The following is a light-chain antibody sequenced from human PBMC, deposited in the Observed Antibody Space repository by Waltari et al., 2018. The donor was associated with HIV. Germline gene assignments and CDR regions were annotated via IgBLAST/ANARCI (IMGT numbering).Light chain of an antibody. CDR3: GTWDNSLKAGV. J-gene: IGLJ3*02. CDR1: NSNIGNNY. Sequence: QSVLTQPPSVSAAPGQKVTISCSGSNSNIGNNYVAWYQQFPGTAPKPLMFDNTDRPSGIPDRFSGSKSGTSATLGITGLQIGDEADYYCGTWDNSLKAGVFGGGTRLTVL. CDR2: DNT. V-gene: IGLV1-51*01.